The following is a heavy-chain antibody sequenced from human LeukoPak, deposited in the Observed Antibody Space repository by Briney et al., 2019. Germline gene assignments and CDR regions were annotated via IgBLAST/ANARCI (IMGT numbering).Heavy chain of an antibody. CDR1: GFTFSSYS. D-gene: IGHD3-10*01. CDR2: ISSASNTI. Sequence: PGGSLRLSCAASGFTFSSYSMNWVRQAPGKGLEWVSYISSASNTIYYADSVKGRFTISRVNAKNSLYLQMNSLRAEDTAMYYCARDGWFGDNNWFDPWGQGTLVTVSS. CDR3: ARDGWFGDNNWFDP. V-gene: IGHV3-48*01. J-gene: IGHJ5*02.